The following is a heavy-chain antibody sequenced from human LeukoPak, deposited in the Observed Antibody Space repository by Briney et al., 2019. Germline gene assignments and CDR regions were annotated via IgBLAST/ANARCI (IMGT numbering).Heavy chain of an antibody. D-gene: IGHD3-9*01. Sequence: GGSLRLSCAASGFIFSTYAMHWVRQAPDKGLEWVAVISYGGSNIYYADSVKGRFTISRDNSENTLYLQMNSLRTEDTAMYYCARDALTGHYSPGYYFDYWGQGTLVTVSS. J-gene: IGHJ4*02. CDR3: ARDALTGHYSPGYYFDY. V-gene: IGHV3-30-3*01. CDR1: GFIFSTYA. CDR2: ISYGGSNI.